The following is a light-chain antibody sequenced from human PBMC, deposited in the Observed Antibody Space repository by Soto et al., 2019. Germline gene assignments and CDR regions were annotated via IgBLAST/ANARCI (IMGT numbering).Light chain of an antibody. J-gene: IGLJ3*02. Sequence: QAVVTQPPSASGTPGQRVTLSCSGGSSNIGFNAVNWYQQLPGAAPNLLMHGNSQRPSGVPERFSGSKSGTSASLAIIGLRTEDEADYYCAAWDDSRSGVVFGGGTKVTVL. CDR3: AAWDDSRSGVV. CDR2: GNS. CDR1: SSNIGFNA. V-gene: IGLV1-47*02.